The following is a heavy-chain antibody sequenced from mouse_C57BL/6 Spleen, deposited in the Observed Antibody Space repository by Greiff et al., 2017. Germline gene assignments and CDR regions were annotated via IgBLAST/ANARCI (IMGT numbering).Heavy chain of an antibody. CDR2: IYPYDSET. Sequence: QVQLQQPGAELVRPGSSVKLSCKASGYTFTSYWMDWVKQRPGQGLEWIGNIYPYDSETHYNQKFKDKATLTVDKSSITAYMQLSSLTSEDSAVYDCARGLRLMDYWGQGTSVTVSS. CDR1: GYTFTSYW. D-gene: IGHD2-4*01. J-gene: IGHJ4*01. V-gene: IGHV1-61*01. CDR3: ARGLRLMDY.